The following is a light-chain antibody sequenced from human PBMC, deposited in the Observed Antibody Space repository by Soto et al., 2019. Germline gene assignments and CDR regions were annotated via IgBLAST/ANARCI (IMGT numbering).Light chain of an antibody. V-gene: IGKV1-9*01. J-gene: IGKJ2*03. CDR2: AAT. CDR3: QHGYVAPYS. Sequence: DIHLTQSPSLLSASVGDRVTLTCRASQGISQYVAWYQQKPGKAPKLLIYAATVLHGGVPSRFSGTGSETDFTLTIRGLQPEYSATYYCQHGYVAPYSFGQGTKVDI. CDR1: QGISQY.